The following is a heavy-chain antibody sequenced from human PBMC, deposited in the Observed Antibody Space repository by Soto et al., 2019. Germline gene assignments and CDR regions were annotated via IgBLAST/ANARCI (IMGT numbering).Heavy chain of an antibody. Sequence: GGSLRLSCAASGFTFSSYGMHWVRQAPGKGLEWVAVIWYDGSNKYYADSVKGRFTISRDNSKNTLYLQMNSLRAEDTAVYYCARVRLPSYYYYGTDVWGQGTTVTVSS. CDR2: IWYDGSNK. J-gene: IGHJ6*02. V-gene: IGHV3-33*01. D-gene: IGHD6-25*01. CDR3: ARVRLPSYYYYGTDV. CDR1: GFTFSSYG.